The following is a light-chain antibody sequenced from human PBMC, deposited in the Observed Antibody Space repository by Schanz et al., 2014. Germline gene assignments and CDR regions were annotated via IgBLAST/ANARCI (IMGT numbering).Light chain of an antibody. CDR1: QSVSSSY. CDR2: GAS. CDR3: QHYGSSLWT. V-gene: IGKV3-20*01. Sequence: EIVLTQSPGTLSLSPGERATLSCRASQSVSSSYLAWYQQKPGQAPRLLISGASSRATGIPDRFSGSGSGTDFTLIIHRLEPEDFAVYYCQHYGSSLWTFGQGTKVEIQ. J-gene: IGKJ1*01.